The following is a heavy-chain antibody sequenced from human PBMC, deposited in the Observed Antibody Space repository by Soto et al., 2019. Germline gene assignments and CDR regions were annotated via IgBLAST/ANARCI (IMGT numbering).Heavy chain of an antibody. D-gene: IGHD4-17*01. CDR1: GYSFTNYW. CDR2: IYPGDSNT. Sequence: GESLKISCNGSGYSFTNYWIGWVRQMPGKGLEWMGIIYPGDSNTRYSPSFQGQVTISADKAITTAYLQWSSLKASDTAIYYCARLGSQDYGDYVGYWGQGTLVTVSS. CDR3: ARLGSQDYGDYVGY. J-gene: IGHJ4*02. V-gene: IGHV5-51*01.